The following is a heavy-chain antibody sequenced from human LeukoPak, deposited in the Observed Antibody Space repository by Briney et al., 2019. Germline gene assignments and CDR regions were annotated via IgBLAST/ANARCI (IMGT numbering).Heavy chain of an antibody. V-gene: IGHV1-8*01. CDR2: MNPNSGNT. CDR3: ARVDTAMGTRAFDI. D-gene: IGHD5-18*01. Sequence: ASVKVSCKASGYTFTSYDINWVRQATGHGLEWMGWMNPNSGNTGYAQKFQGRVTMTTDTSTSTAYMELRSLRSDDTAVYYCARVDTAMGTRAFDIWGQGTMVTVSS. CDR1: GYTFTSYD. J-gene: IGHJ3*02.